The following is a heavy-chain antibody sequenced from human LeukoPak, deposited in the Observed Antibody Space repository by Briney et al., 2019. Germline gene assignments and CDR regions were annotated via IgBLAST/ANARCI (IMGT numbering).Heavy chain of an antibody. D-gene: IGHD3-10*02. CDR2: GSYTGST. CDR1: GGSISSNY. CDR3: ARFIPSSGIDP. Sequence: PSETLSLTCTVSGGSISSNYWSWIRQPPGKGLEWITYGSYTGSTNYDPSLKSRVTISVDTSKNQFSLRLRSVTAADTAVYYCARFIPSSGIDPWGQGTLVTVSS. J-gene: IGHJ5*02. V-gene: IGHV4-59*01.